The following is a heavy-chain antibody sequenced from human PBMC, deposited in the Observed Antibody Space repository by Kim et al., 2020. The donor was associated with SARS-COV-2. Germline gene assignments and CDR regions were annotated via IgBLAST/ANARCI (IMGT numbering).Heavy chain of an antibody. CDR3: ARREGSYYMDV. Sequence: SETLSLTCTVSGGSISSSSYYWGWIRQPPGKGLEWIGSIYYSGSTYYNPSLKSRVTISVDTSKNQFSLKLSSVAAADTAVYYCARREGSYYMDVWGKGTTVTVSS. D-gene: IGHD1-26*01. V-gene: IGHV4-39*01. CDR2: IYYSGST. CDR1: GGSISSSSYY. J-gene: IGHJ6*03.